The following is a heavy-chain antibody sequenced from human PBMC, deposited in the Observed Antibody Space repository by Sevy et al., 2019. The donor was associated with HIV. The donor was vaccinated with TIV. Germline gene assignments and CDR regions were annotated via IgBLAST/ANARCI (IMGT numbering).Heavy chain of an antibody. D-gene: IGHD6-13*01. CDR2: ISSGSSYT. CDR3: AKDSRVYSSSHFDY. V-gene: IGHV3-11*06. J-gene: IGHJ4*02. Sequence: VGSLRLSCAASGFTFSDYYMSWIRQAPGKGLEWVSYISSGSSYTNYADSVKGRFTISRDNARNSLYLQMNSLRAEDTAIYYCAKDSRVYSSSHFDYWGQGTRVTVSS. CDR1: GFTFSDYY.